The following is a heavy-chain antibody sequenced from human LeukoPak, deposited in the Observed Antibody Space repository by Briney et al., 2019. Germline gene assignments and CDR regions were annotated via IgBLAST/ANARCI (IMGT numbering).Heavy chain of an antibody. Sequence: SETLSLTCTVSGGSISSSSYYWGWIRQPPGKGLEWIGTIYYSGSTYYNPSLKSRVTISVDTSKNQFSLKLSSVTAADTAVYYCARGLWFGDENPPYFDYWGQGILVTVSS. CDR3: ARGLWFGDENPPYFDY. V-gene: IGHV4-39*07. D-gene: IGHD3-10*01. CDR1: GGSISSSSYY. CDR2: IYYSGST. J-gene: IGHJ4*02.